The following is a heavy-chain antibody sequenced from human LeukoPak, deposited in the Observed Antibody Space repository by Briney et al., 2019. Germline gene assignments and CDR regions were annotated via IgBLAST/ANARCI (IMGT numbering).Heavy chain of an antibody. D-gene: IGHD2-2*01. CDR1: GFTLSSYA. CDR2: ISGSGGST. Sequence: GGSPRLSCAASGFTLSSYAMSWVRQAPGKGLEWVSAISGSGGSTYYADSVKGRFTISRDNSKNTLYLQMNSLRAEDTAVYYCAKDFDQLFDYWGQGTLVTVSS. V-gene: IGHV3-23*01. J-gene: IGHJ4*02. CDR3: AKDFDQLFDY.